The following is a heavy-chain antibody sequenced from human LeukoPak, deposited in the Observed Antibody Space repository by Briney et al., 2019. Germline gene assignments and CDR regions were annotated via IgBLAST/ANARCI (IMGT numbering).Heavy chain of an antibody. J-gene: IGHJ4*02. D-gene: IGHD3-22*01. CDR1: GGSISSGSYY. CDR2: IYTRGST. V-gene: IGHV4-61*02. Sequence: SQTLSLTCTVSGGSISSGSYYWSWIRQPAGKGLDWIGRIYTRGSTNYNSSLKSRVTISVDTSKNQFSLKLSSVTAADTAMYYCARTITMSGYFDYWGQGTLVTVSS. CDR3: ARTITMSGYFDY.